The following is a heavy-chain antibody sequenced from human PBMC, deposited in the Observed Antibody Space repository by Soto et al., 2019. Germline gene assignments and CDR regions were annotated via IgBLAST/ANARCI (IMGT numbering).Heavy chain of an antibody. V-gene: IGHV4-59*08. Sequence: QVQLQQSGPGLVKPSETLSLTCTVSSGPSSSHNWGWIRQSPGRGLEWIGYVYNTGGTSYNPSLKSRGTIAADTSANHISVTLSFVTAAATAIYYFVRQVIGSLHGLVDVWGQGTTVSVSS. CDR1: SGPSSSHN. CDR2: VYNTGGT. D-gene: IGHD1-26*01. CDR3: VRQVIGSLHGLVDV. J-gene: IGHJ6*02.